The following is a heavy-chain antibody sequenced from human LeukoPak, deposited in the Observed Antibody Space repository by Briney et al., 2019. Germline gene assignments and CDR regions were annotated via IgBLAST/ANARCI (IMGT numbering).Heavy chain of an antibody. Sequence: SVKVSCKASGGTFSSYAISWVRQAPGQGLEWMGRIIPILGIANYAQKFQGRITMTRDTSTSTAYMELRSLKSDDTAVYYCARGLVVPAAMGEFDYWGQGTLIAVSS. CDR3: ARGLVVPAAMGEFDY. D-gene: IGHD2-2*01. CDR1: GGTFSSYA. V-gene: IGHV1-69*04. J-gene: IGHJ4*02. CDR2: IIPILGIA.